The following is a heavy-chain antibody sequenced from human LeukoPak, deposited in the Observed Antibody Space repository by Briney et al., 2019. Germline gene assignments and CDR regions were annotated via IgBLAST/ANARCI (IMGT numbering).Heavy chain of an antibody. CDR2: IYKDGKI. Sequence: GGSLRLSCAASGFTVSSTYMSWVRQAPGKGLEWVSVIYKDGKIYYIDSVKGRFAISRDTSKNTLYLQMNSLRVEDTAVYYCASRHCSGGDCYFAGADPFDHWGQGTLVTVSS. J-gene: IGHJ4*02. CDR3: ASRHCSGGDCYFAGADPFDH. D-gene: IGHD2-21*01. V-gene: IGHV3-53*01. CDR1: GFTVSSTY.